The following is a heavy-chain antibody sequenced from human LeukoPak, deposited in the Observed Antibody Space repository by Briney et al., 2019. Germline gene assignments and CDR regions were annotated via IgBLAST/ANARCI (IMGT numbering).Heavy chain of an antibody. CDR2: IIPILGIA. J-gene: IGHJ5*02. CDR1: GGTFSSYA. Sequence: SVKVSCKASGGTFSSYAISWVRQAPGQGLEWVGRIIPILGIANYAQKFQGRVTITADKSTSTAYMELSSPRSEDTAVYYCARASFWSGYSTAFDPWGQGTLVTVSS. V-gene: IGHV1-69*04. D-gene: IGHD3-3*01. CDR3: ARASFWSGYSTAFDP.